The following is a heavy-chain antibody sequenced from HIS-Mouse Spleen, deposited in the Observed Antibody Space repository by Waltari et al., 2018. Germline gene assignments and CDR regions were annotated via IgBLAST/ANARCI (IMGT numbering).Heavy chain of an antibody. J-gene: IGHJ4*02. V-gene: IGHV4-34*01. CDR2: INHSGST. CDR3: ARGLAARFDY. Sequence: QVQLQQWGAGRLKPSETLSLPCAVYGGSFSGYYWSWIRQPPGKGLEWIGEINHSGSTNYNPSLKSRVTISVDTSKNQFSLKLSSVTAADTAVYYCARGLAARFDYWGQGTLVTVSS. D-gene: IGHD6-6*01. CDR1: GGSFSGYY.